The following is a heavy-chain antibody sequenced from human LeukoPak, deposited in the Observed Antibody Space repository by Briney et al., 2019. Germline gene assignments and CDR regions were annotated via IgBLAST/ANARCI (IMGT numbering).Heavy chain of an antibody. D-gene: IGHD3-22*01. J-gene: IGHJ4*02. CDR2: ISGNGVST. Sequence: PGGSLRLSCATSGFTFSSYAMSWVRQAPGKGLEWVSAISGNGVSTYYADSVKGRFTISRDNSKNTLYLQMNSLRAEDTAVYYCAKVPLSYDSSGPFDYWGQGTLVTVSS. V-gene: IGHV3-23*01. CDR3: AKVPLSYDSSGPFDY. CDR1: GFTFSSYA.